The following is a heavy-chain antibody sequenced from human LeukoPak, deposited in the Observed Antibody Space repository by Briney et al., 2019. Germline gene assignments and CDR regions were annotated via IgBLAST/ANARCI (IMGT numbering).Heavy chain of an antibody. V-gene: IGHV4-4*07. D-gene: IGHD6-19*01. J-gene: IGHJ5*02. CDR1: GGSISDHY. CDR3: ARDVCYASGWSTPES. CDR2: IYSSGSA. Sequence: SETLFLTCTVSGGSISDHYWSWIRQPSGKGLEWIGRIYSSGSANYSPSLKSRVSMSVDTSNNYFSLNLTSVTAADTALYFCARDVCYASGWSTPESWGQGILVTVSS.